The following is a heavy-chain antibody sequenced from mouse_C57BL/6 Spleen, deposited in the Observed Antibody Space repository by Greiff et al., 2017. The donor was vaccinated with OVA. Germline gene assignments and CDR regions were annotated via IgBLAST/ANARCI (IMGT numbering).Heavy chain of an antibody. Sequence: QVQLQQPGAELVMPGASVKLSCKASGYTFTSYWMHWVKQRPGQGLEWIGEIDPSDSYTNYNQKFKGKSTLTVDKSSSTAYMQLSSLTSEDSAVDDCAISGSNSGGYAMDYWGQGTSVTVSS. D-gene: IGHD2-5*01. CDR1: GYTFTSYW. J-gene: IGHJ4*01. V-gene: IGHV1-69*01. CDR2: IDPSDSYT. CDR3: AISGSNSGGYAMDY.